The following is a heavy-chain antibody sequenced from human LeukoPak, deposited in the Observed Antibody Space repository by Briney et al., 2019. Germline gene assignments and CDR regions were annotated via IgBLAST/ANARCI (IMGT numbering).Heavy chain of an antibody. CDR2: ISSSSSYI. D-gene: IGHD3-16*01. CDR3: VRGFDAYLGFDI. V-gene: IGHV3-21*01. J-gene: IGHJ3*02. CDR1: GFTFNSYS. Sequence: GGSLRLSCAASGFTFNSYSMNWVRQAPGKGLEWVSSISSSSSYIYYADSVKGRFTISRDNAKNSLYLQMNSLRAEDTAVYYCVRGFDAYLGFDIWGQGTVVTVSS.